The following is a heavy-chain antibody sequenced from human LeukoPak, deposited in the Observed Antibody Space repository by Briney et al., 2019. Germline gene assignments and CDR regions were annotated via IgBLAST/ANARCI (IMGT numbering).Heavy chain of an antibody. CDR3: ARGNYYDRDMDYMDV. D-gene: IGHD3-22*01. CDR1: GGTFSIYA. CDR2: IIPIFGTA. J-gene: IGHJ6*03. V-gene: IGHV1-69*05. Sequence: ASVKVSCKASGGTFSIYAISWVRQAPGQGLEWMGGIIPIFGTANYAQKFQGRVTITTDESTGTAYMELSSLRSEDTAVYYCARGNYYDRDMDYMDVWGKGTTVTVSS.